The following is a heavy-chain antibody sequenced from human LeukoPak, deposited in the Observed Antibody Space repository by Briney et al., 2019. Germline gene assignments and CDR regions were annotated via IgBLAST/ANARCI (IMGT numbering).Heavy chain of an antibody. D-gene: IGHD4-23*01. CDR2: IYYSGST. J-gene: IGHJ4*02. V-gene: IGHV4-59*01. CDR1: GGSISSYY. Sequence: PAETLSLTCTVPGGSISSYYWSWIRQPPGKGLEWIGYIYYSGSTNYNPSPKSRVTISVDTSKNQFSLKLSSVTAADTAVYYCARGSVGNFDYWGQGTLVTVSS. CDR3: ARGSVGNFDY.